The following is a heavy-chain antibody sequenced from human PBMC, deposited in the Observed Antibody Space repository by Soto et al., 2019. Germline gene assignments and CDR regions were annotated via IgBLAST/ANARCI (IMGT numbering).Heavy chain of an antibody. CDR1: GFTFSSYS. Sequence: EVQLVESGGGLVKPGGSLRLSCAASGFTFSSYSMNWVRQAPGKGLEWVSSISSSSSYIYYANSVKGRFTISRDNAKNSLYLQRNSLRAEDTAVYYCARDEIDYGDYRAFDIWGQGTMVTVSS. V-gene: IGHV3-21*01. J-gene: IGHJ3*02. CDR3: ARDEIDYGDYRAFDI. CDR2: ISSSSSYI. D-gene: IGHD4-17*01.